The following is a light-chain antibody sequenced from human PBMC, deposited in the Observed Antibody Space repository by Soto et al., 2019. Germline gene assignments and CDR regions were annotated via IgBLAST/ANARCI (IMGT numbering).Light chain of an antibody. CDR2: LNRDGSH. V-gene: IGLV4-69*01. J-gene: IGLJ3*02. Sequence: QSVLTQSPSASASLGASVKLSCTLSSGHSSCAIAWHQQQPEKGPRYLMKLNRDGSHSKGDGIPDRFSGSSSGAERYLTISSLQSEDEADYYCQTWGTGIQVFGGGTKLTVL. CDR1: SGHSSCA. CDR3: QTWGTGIQV.